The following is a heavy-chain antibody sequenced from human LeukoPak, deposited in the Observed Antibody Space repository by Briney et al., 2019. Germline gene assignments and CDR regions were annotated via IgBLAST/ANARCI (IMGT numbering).Heavy chain of an antibody. V-gene: IGHV4-38-2*02. CDR2: INHSGST. J-gene: IGHJ5*02. Sequence: SETLSLTCTVSGYSISSGYYWSWIRQPPGKGLEWIGEINHSGSTNYNPSLKSRVTISVDTSKNQFSLKLSSVTAADTAVYYCARRSHRFRAAAPWFDPWGQGTLVTVSS. CDR3: ARRSHRFRAAAPWFDP. CDR1: GYSISSGYY. D-gene: IGHD6-13*01.